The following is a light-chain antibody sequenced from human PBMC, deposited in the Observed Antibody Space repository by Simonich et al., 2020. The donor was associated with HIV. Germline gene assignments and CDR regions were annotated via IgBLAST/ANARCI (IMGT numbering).Light chain of an antibody. J-gene: IGKJ1*01. CDR2: KAS. V-gene: IGKV1-5*03. CDR1: QRISSW. Sequence: IRMTQSPSSLSASTGDRVTITCRASQRISSWLAWYQQKPGKAPKLLIYKASSLESGVPSRFSGSGSGTEFTLTISSLQPDDFATYYCQQYNSYSWTFGQGTKVEIK. CDR3: QQYNSYSWT.